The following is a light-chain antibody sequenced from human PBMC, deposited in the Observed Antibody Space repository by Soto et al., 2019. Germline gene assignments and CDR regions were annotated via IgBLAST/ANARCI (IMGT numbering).Light chain of an antibody. CDR3: SSYAGSNNSYV. CDR1: SSDVGGYNY. Sequence: QSALTQPPSASGSPGQSVTISCTGTSSDVGGYNYVSWYQQHPGKAPKHMIYDVSNRPSGVPDRFSGSKSGNTASLTVSGLQAEDEADYYCSSYAGSNNSYVFGTGTKLTVL. CDR2: DVS. J-gene: IGLJ1*01. V-gene: IGLV2-8*01.